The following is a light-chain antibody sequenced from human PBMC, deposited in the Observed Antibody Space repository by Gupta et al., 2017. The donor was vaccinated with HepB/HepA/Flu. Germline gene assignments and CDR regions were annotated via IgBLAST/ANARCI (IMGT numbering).Light chain of an antibody. Sequence: EIVLTQSPATLSLSPGERATLSCRASQSVSSYLAWYQQKPGQAPRLLIYDASNRATGHPARFSGSGSWTGFTLTISILEPEDFAVYYCQQRSNWPRTFGQGTKVEIK. CDR1: QSVSSY. J-gene: IGKJ1*01. CDR3: QQRSNWPRT. V-gene: IGKV3-11*01. CDR2: DAS.